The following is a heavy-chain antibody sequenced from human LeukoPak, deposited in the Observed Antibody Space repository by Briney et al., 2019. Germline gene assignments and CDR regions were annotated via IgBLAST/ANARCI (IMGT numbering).Heavy chain of an antibody. J-gene: IGHJ6*03. V-gene: IGHV3-23*01. CDR1: GFTFSSYA. CDR3: AKDLVRGVIGSGLGYYYYYMDV. D-gene: IGHD3-10*01. CDR2: ISGSGGST. Sequence: GGSLRLSCAASGFTFSSYAMSWVRQAPGKGLEWVSAISGSGGSTYYADSVKGRFTISRDNSKNTLYLQMNSLRAEDTAVYYCAKDLVRGVIGSGLGYYYYYMDVWGKGTTVTVSS.